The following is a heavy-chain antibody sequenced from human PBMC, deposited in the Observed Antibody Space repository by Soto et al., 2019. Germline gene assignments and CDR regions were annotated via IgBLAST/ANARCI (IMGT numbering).Heavy chain of an antibody. J-gene: IGHJ6*02. D-gene: IGHD2-15*01. CDR2: IYYSGST. CDR3: ARVEYCSGGSCYGMDV. Sequence: SETLSLTCTVSGGSISSYYWSWIRQPPGKGLEWIGYIYYSGSTNYNPSLKSRVTISVGTSKNQFSLKLSSVTAADTAVYYCARVEYCSGGSCYGMDVWGQGTTVTVSS. V-gene: IGHV4-59*01. CDR1: GGSISSYY.